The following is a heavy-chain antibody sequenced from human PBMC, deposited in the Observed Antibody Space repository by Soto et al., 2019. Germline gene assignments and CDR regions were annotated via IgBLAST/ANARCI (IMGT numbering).Heavy chain of an antibody. V-gene: IGHV1-69*13. Sequence: GASVKVSCKASGGTFSSYAISWVRQAPGQGLEWMGGIIPIFGTANYAQKFQGRVTITADESTSTAYMELSSLRSEDTAVYYCARDAYSGSYFYFDYWGQGTLVTVSS. CDR2: IIPIFGTA. J-gene: IGHJ4*02. CDR3: ARDAYSGSYFYFDY. D-gene: IGHD1-26*01. CDR1: GGTFSSYA.